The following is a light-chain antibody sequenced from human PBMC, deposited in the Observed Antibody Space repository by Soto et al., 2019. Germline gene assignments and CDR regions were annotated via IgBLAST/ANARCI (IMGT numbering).Light chain of an antibody. J-gene: IGKJ5*01. CDR2: DAS. Sequence: DIKITQSPSTLSASVGDRVTIPCRAIQSISSWLAWYPQKPGKAPKLLIYDASSLESGVPSRFSGSGAGTECTRTISSLQPDDVSADYCPQYNSSTITFCQGTRLEIK. V-gene: IGKV1-5*01. CDR1: QSISSW. CDR3: PQYNSSTIT.